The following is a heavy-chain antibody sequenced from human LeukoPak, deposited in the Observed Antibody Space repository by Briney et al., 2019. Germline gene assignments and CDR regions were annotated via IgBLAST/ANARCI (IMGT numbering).Heavy chain of an antibody. V-gene: IGHV1-69*13. D-gene: IGHD2-2*02. CDR2: IIPIFGTA. CDR1: GGTFISYA. CDR3: ARDQGTDIVVVPAAIGHYYYYGMDV. Sequence: ASVKVSCRASGGTFISYAISWVRQAPGQGLEWMGGIIPIFGTANYAQKFQGRVTITADESTSTAYMELSSLRSEDTAVYYCARDQGTDIVVVPAAIGHYYYYGMDVWGQGTTVTVSS. J-gene: IGHJ6*02.